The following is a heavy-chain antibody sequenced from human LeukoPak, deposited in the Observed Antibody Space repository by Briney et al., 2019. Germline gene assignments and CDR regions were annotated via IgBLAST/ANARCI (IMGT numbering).Heavy chain of an antibody. D-gene: IGHD1-26*01. J-gene: IGHJ2*01. Sequence: SETLSLTCTVSGGFLSGYFWTWIRQPAGKGLEWIGRIYTSGTTNYNPSPKSRVTMSVDTSQNQFSLKLSSVTAADTAVYYCARDGGRRSWYFDLWGRGNLVSVSS. CDR2: IYTSGTT. CDR1: GGFLSGYF. V-gene: IGHV4-4*07. CDR3: ARDGGRRSWYFDL.